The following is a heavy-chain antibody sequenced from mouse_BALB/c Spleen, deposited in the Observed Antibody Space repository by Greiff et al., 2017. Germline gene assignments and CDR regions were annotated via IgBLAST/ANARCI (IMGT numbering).Heavy chain of an antibody. CDR2: INPSTGYT. CDR3: ARGGYGY. Sequence: VQLQQSGAELAKPGASVKMSCKASGYTFTSYWMHWVKQRPGQGLEWIGYINPSTGYTEYNQKFKDKATLTADKSSSTAYMQLNSLTSEDSAVYYCARGGYGYWGQGTTLTVSS. V-gene: IGHV1-7*01. D-gene: IGHD1-2*01. CDR1: GYTFTSYW. J-gene: IGHJ2*01.